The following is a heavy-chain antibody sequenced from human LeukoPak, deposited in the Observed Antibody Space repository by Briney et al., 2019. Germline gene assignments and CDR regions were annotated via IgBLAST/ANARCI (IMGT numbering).Heavy chain of an antibody. V-gene: IGHV3-48*01. CDR1: GFTFSSYS. CDR2: ISSSSSTI. J-gene: IGHJ4*02. CDR3: ASQDYDFWSRLFGY. Sequence: GGSLRLSCAASGFTFSSYSMNWVRQAPGKGLEWVSYISSSSSTIYYADSVKGRFTISRDNAKNSLYLQMNSLRAEDTAVYYCASQDYDFWSRLFGYWGQGTLVTVSS. D-gene: IGHD3-3*01.